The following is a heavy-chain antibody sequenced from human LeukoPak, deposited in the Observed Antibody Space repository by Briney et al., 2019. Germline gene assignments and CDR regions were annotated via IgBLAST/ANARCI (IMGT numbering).Heavy chain of an antibody. J-gene: IGHJ4*02. CDR3: ARVALPYGSGSYYFDY. CDR1: GGSISSGDYY. V-gene: IGHV4-30-4*01. Sequence: SQTLSLTCTVSGGSISSGDYYWSWIRQPPGKGLEWIGYIYYSGSTYYNPSLKSRVTISVDASKNQFSLKLSSVTAAETAVYYCARVALPYGSGSYYFDYWGQGTLVTVSS. D-gene: IGHD3-10*01. CDR2: IYYSGST.